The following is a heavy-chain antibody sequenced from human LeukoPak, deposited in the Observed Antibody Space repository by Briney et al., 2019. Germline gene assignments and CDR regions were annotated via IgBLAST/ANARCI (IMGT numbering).Heavy chain of an antibody. D-gene: IGHD4-23*01. V-gene: IGHV3-30*03. CDR2: ISYDGSNK. J-gene: IGHJ4*02. CDR1: GFTFSSYG. CDR3: ARTGGNFDY. Sequence: GGSLRLSCAASGFTFSSYGMHWVRQAPGKGLEWVAVISYDGSNKYYADSVRGRFTISRDNFKNTLYLQMNSLRAEDTAVYYCARTGGNFDYWGQGTLVTVSS.